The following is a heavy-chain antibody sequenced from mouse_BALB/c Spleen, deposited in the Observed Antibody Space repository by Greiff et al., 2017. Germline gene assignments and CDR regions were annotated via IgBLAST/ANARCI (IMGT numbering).Heavy chain of an antibody. D-gene: IGHD2-14*01. CDR2: IDPANGNT. Sequence: VQLKESGAEVVKPGASVKLSCTASGFNIKDTYMHWVKQRPEQGLEWIGRIDPANGNTKYDPKFQGKATITADTSSNTAYLQLSSLTSEDTAVYYCARRYGYAMDYWGQGTSVTVSS. J-gene: IGHJ4*01. CDR1: GFNIKDTY. V-gene: IGHV14-3*02. CDR3: ARRYGYAMDY.